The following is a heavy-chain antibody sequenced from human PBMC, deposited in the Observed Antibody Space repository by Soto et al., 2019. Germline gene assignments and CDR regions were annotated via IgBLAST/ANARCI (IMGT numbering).Heavy chain of an antibody. V-gene: IGHV3-23*01. CDR1: GFTFSSYA. Sequence: GGSLRLSCAASGFTFSSYAMSWVRQAPGKGLEWVSAISGSGGSTYYADSVKGRFTISRDNSKNTLYLQMNSLRAEDTAVYYCAKDPGHFRSREAPFPTNDYWGQGTLVTVSS. D-gene: IGHD3-3*02. CDR3: AKDPGHFRSREAPFPTNDY. J-gene: IGHJ4*02. CDR2: ISGSGGST.